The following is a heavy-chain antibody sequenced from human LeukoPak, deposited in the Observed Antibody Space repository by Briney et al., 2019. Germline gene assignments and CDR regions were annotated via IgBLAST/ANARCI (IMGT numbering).Heavy chain of an antibody. CDR1: GYTFTCYY. V-gene: IGHV1-2*02. CDR3: AIRSGGSCYWSPWCAFDI. Sequence: ASVKVSCKASGYTFTCYYMHWVRQAPGQGREWMGWINPNSGGTNYAQKFQGRVTMTRDTSISTAYMELSRLRSDDTAVYYCAIRSGGSCYWSPWCAFDIWGQGTMVTVSS. D-gene: IGHD2-15*01. CDR2: INPNSGGT. J-gene: IGHJ3*02.